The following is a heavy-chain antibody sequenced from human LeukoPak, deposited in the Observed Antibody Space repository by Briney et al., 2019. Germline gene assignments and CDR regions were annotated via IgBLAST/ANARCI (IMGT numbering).Heavy chain of an antibody. CDR3: ARERRRDGYSGYVRYYGMDV. Sequence: GGSLRLSCVASGFTFDDYTMHWVRQAPGKGLEWVSLIIWDGSSTYYTDSVKGRFTISRDNSKSSLFLQMNSLRTEDTALYYCARERRRDGYSGYVRYYGMDVWGQGTTVSVSS. J-gene: IGHJ6*02. V-gene: IGHV3-43*01. CDR1: GFTFDDYT. D-gene: IGHD5-24*01. CDR2: IIWDGSST.